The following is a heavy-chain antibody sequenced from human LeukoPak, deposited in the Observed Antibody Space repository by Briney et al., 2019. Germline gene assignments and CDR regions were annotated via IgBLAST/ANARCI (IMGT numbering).Heavy chain of an antibody. CDR3: AREVFSSGYYSDTFDY. D-gene: IGHD3-22*01. V-gene: IGHV3-20*04. Sequence: GGSLRLSCAASGFTFDDYGMSWVRQAPGKGLEWVSGINWNGGSTGYADSVKGRFTISRDNAKHSLYLQMNSLRAEDTALYYCAREVFSSGYYSDTFDYWGQGTLVTVSS. CDR2: INWNGGST. J-gene: IGHJ4*02. CDR1: GFTFDDYG.